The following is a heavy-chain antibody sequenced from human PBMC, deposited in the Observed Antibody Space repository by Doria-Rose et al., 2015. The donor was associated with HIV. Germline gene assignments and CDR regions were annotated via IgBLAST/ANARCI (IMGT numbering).Heavy chain of an antibody. D-gene: IGHD6-13*01. CDR2: IFSDDEG. Sequence: QITLKESGPALVKPTETLTLTCTVSGVSLSSPGMGVSWIRQPPGKALEWLANIFSDDEGSYKTSLKSRLTIARGTSKSQVVLTMTDMDPVDTATYYCARIKSSRWYHKYYFDFWGQGTLVIVSA. V-gene: IGHV2-26*01. CDR3: ARIKSSRWYHKYYFDF. J-gene: IGHJ4*02. CDR1: GVSLSSPGMG.